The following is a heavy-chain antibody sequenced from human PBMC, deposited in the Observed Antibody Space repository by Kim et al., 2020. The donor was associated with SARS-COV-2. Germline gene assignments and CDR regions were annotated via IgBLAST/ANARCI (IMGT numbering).Heavy chain of an antibody. J-gene: IGHJ4*02. D-gene: IGHD3-10*01. CDR3: ASVPVLLWFGGLLSPVES. CDR2: IYYSGRT. V-gene: IGHV4-39*01. CDR1: GGSISSSTYY. Sequence: SETLFLTCTVSGGSISSSTYYWGWIRQPPGKGLEWIGNIYYSGRTFYNPSLKSRVTISADTSNNQFSLKLSSVTAADTAVYYCASVPVLLWFGGLLSPVESWGQGILVTVSS.